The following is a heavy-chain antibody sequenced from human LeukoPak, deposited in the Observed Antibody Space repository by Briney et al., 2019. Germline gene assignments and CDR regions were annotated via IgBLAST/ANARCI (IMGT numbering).Heavy chain of an antibody. J-gene: IGHJ4*02. D-gene: IGHD3-9*01. CDR2: INPNSGGT. CDR3: ASWRYDILTGFDY. V-gene: IGHV1-2*06. CDR1: GYTFTGYY. Sequence: EASVKVSCKASGYTFTGYYMHWVRQAPGQGLEWVGRINPNSGGTSYAQKFQGRVTMTRDTSISTAYMELSSLRSEDTAVYYSASWRYDILTGFDYWGQGTLVTVSS.